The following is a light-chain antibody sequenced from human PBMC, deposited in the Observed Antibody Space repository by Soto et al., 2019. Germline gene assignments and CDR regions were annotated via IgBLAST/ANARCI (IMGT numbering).Light chain of an antibody. CDR1: QSIDNW. CDR3: QHYNGYPYT. CDR2: DAS. J-gene: IGKJ2*01. V-gene: IGKV1-5*01. Sequence: DIQITHSPSPLSASIGDRVTITCRGSQSIDNWLAWYQQKPGKAPQLLIYDASRVKTGVPSRFTASGSGTEFTLTINTLQADDSATYFCQHYNGYPYTFGPGTKVDIK.